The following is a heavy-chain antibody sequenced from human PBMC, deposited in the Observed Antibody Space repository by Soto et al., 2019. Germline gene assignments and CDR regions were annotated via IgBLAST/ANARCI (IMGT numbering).Heavy chain of an antibody. J-gene: IGHJ6*02. V-gene: IGHV3-23*01. Sequence: HPGGSLRLSCAVSGFTFGNFAMTWVRQAPGKGLEWVSGISGSGGDTYYADSVKGRFTISRDNSKNTLYLQMSSLRAEDTATFYCARTESSGWSTRYGMDVWGQGTTVTVSS. D-gene: IGHD6-19*01. CDR3: ARTESSGWSTRYGMDV. CDR2: ISGSGGDT. CDR1: GFTFGNFA.